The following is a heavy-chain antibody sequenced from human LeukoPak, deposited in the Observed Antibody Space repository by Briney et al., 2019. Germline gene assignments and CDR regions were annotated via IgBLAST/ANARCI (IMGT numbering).Heavy chain of an antibody. CDR1: GSTFTSYD. CDR2: MNPNSGNT. CDR3: ARGRWVTMAAYYFDY. V-gene: IGHV1-8*01. Sequence: ASVKVSFKASGSTFTSYDINWGRPATGQGLEGRGWMNPNSGNTGYAQKFQGRVTMTRNTSITTAYMELSSLRSEDTAVYYCARGRWVTMAAYYFDYWGQGTLVTVSS. J-gene: IGHJ4*02. D-gene: IGHD3-10*01.